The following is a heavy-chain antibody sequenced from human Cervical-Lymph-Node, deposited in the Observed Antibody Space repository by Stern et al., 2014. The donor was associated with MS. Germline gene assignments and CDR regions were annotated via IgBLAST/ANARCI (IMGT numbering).Heavy chain of an antibody. V-gene: IGHV1-69*06. J-gene: IGHJ3*02. CDR3: ARDSLATSDAFDI. CDR1: GGTFSSYA. CDR2: IIPIFGRG. Sequence: VQLVESGAEVKKPGSSVKVSCKASGGTFSSYAISWVRQAPGQGLEWMGAIIPIFGRGNYAQKFQGRVAITADKSTSTAYMELSSLRSEDTAVYYCARDSLATSDAFDIWGQGTRVTVA. D-gene: IGHD5-12*01.